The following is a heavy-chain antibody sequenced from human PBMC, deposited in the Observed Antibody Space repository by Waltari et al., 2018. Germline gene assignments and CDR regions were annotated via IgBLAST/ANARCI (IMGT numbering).Heavy chain of an antibody. V-gene: IGHV4-34*01. CDR3: AMLYYNSSGCDAHDI. CDR2: INHSGST. J-gene: IGHJ3*02. CDR1: GGSFSGYY. D-gene: IGHD3-22*01. Sequence: QVQLQQWGAGLLKPSQTLSLTSAVYGGSFSGYYWSCIREPPGKGVEWIGEINHSGSTNYNPCIKSRVTISVDASKNQFSLKLSSVTAADTAVNYCAMLYYNSSGCDAHDIWGQGTRVTISS.